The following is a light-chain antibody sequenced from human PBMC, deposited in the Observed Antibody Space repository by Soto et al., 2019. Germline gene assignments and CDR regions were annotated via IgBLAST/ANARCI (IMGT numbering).Light chain of an antibody. V-gene: IGKV3-15*01. CDR2: GAS. CDR3: QQAKALPFT. Sequence: EIVMTQSPTTLSVSPGERATLSCRASQSVSSNLAWYQQRPGQAPRLLIYGASTRATGIPARFSGSGSGTEFTLTITSLQPEDFSTYYCQQAKALPFTFGPGTTIDVK. J-gene: IGKJ3*01. CDR1: QSVSSN.